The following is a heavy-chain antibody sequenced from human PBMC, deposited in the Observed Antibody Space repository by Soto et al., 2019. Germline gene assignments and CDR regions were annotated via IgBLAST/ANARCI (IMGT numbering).Heavy chain of an antibody. Sequence: GGSLRLSCAASEFTFSNYAMSWVRQAPGKGLEWVSAISYGGGTTYYADSVKGRFTISRDNAKNSLYLQMNSLRAEDTAVYYCARDQNWFDPWGQGTLVTVSS. CDR3: ARDQNWFDP. J-gene: IGHJ5*02. CDR2: ISYGGGTT. CDR1: EFTFSNYA. V-gene: IGHV3-23*01.